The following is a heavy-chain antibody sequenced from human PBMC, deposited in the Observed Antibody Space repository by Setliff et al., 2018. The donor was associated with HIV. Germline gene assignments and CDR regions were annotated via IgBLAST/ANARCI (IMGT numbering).Heavy chain of an antibody. Sequence: SETLSLTCAVSGYSISSGYYWGWIRQPPGKGLEWIGSIYHSGGTYYNPSLKSRVTISVDTSKNQFSLKLSSVTAADTAVYYCARIAGLIVVVNNWFDPWGQGTLVTVSS. CDR3: ARIAGLIVVVNNWFDP. CDR1: GYSISSGYY. V-gene: IGHV4-38-2*01. J-gene: IGHJ5*02. CDR2: IYHSGGT. D-gene: IGHD3-22*01.